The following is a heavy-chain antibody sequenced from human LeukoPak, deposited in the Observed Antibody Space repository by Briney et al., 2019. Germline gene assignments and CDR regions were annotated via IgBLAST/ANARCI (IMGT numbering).Heavy chain of an antibody. CDR1: GGTFSSYA. J-gene: IGHJ5*02. V-gene: IGHV1-69*13. CDR3: ARDSVGCGDYACNWFDP. CDR2: IIPIFGTA. Sequence: GASVKVSCKASGGTFSSYAISWVRQAPGQGLEWTGGIIPIFGTANYAQKFQGRVTITADESTSTAYMELSSLRSEDTAVYYCARDSVGCGDYACNWFDPWGQGTLVTVSS. D-gene: IGHD4-17*01.